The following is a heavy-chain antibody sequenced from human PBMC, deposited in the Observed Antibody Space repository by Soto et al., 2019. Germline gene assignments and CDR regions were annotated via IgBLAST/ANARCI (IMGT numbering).Heavy chain of an antibody. CDR3: ARVTDIALDY. V-gene: IGHV4-31*03. D-gene: IGHD5-12*01. CDR1: GGSISSGGYY. Sequence: QVQLQESGPGLVKPSQTLSLACTVSGGSISSGGYYWSWIRQHPGKGVEWIGYVYYSGSTYYNPSLKGRVTISVDTSKNQFSLKLSSVTAADTAVYYCARVTDIALDYWGQGTLVTVSS. J-gene: IGHJ4*02. CDR2: VYYSGST.